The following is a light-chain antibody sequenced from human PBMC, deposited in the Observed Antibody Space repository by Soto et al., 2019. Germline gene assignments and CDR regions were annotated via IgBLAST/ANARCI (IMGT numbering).Light chain of an antibody. CDR1: QGISSY. V-gene: IGKV1-9*01. CDR3: QQLNSYRLT. Sequence: DIQLTQSPSFLSASVGARVTITCRASQGISSYFAWYQQKPWKAPKLLIYAVSTLQSGVPSRFSGSASGTEFTRTISSLQPKDFATYYCQQLNSYRLTFGGGTKVEIK. J-gene: IGKJ4*01. CDR2: AVS.